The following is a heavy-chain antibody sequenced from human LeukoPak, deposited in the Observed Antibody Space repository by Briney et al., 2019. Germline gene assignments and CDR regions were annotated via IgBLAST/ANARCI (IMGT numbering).Heavy chain of an antibody. J-gene: IGHJ4*02. V-gene: IGHV4-39*01. CDR2: LYFTGST. D-gene: IGHD1-26*01. CDR3: ARHRGSPYSGSYYYFDY. CDR1: GGSISSSNYY. Sequence: PSETLSLTCTVSGGSISSSNYYWGWIRQPPGMGLEWIGSLYFTGSTYYNPSLKSRVTISVDTSKNQFSLRLRSVTADTAVYYCARHRGSPYSGSYYYFDYWGQGTLVTVSS.